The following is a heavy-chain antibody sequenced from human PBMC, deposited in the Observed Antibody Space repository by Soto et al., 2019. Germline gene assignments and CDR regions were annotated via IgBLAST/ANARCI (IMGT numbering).Heavy chain of an antibody. CDR1: GGSISSGGYY. CDR2: IYYSGST. CDR3: ARSPEATVTAFDS. V-gene: IGHV4-31*03. J-gene: IGHJ4*02. Sequence: QVQLQESGPGLVKPSQTLSLTCTVSGGSISSGGYYWSWIRQHPGKGLEWFGYIYYSGSTYYNPSLSSRVSISVDTSRNQFSLKLSSVTAADTAVYYCARSPEATVTAFDSWGQGTLVTVSS. D-gene: IGHD4-17*01.